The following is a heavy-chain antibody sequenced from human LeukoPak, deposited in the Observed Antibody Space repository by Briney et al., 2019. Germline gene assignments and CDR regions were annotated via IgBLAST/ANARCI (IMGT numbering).Heavy chain of an antibody. Sequence: GGSLRLSCAASGFTFSDYYMSWIRQAPGKGLEWVSYISSSGSTIYYADSVKGRFTISRDNAKSSLYLQMNSLRAEDTAVYYCARDGSGYDYRAVDAFDIWGQGTMVTVSS. D-gene: IGHD5-12*01. CDR3: ARDGSGYDYRAVDAFDI. J-gene: IGHJ3*02. V-gene: IGHV3-11*01. CDR1: GFTFSDYY. CDR2: ISSSGSTI.